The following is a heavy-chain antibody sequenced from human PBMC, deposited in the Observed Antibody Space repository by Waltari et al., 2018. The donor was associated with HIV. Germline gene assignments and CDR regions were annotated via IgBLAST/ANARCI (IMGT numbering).Heavy chain of an antibody. CDR3: ARARGPYVWGSYRNYGMDV. CDR1: GGSISSYY. D-gene: IGHD3-16*02. V-gene: IGHV4-4*07. J-gene: IGHJ6*02. CDR2: SYTSGGT. Sequence: QVQLQESGPGLVKPSETLSLTCTVSGGSISSYYWSWIRQPAGKGLEWIGRSYTSGGTNYNPSLKSRVTMSEDTSKNQFSLKLSSVTAADTAVYYCARARGPYVWGSYRNYGMDVWGQGTTVTVSS.